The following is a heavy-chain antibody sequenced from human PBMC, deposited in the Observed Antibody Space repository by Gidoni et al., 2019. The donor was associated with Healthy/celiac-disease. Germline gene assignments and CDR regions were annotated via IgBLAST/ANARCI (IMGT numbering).Heavy chain of an antibody. CDR3: ARDLGYYYDSSGFVDYGMDV. D-gene: IGHD3-22*01. CDR2: IWDDGSNK. V-gene: IGHV3-33*01. CDR1: GFTSSRYG. Sequence: QVQLVESGGGVVQPGRSLRLSCPASGFTSSRYGMHWVRQAPCKGLEWVAVIWDDGSNKYYADSVKGRFTISRDNSKNTLYLQMNSLRAEDTAVYYCARDLGYYYDSSGFVDYGMDVWGQGTTVTVSS. J-gene: IGHJ6*02.